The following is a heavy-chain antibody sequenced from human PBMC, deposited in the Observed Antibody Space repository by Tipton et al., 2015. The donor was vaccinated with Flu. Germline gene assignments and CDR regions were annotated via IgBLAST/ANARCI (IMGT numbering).Heavy chain of an antibody. J-gene: IGHJ3*02. V-gene: IGHV4-59*01. D-gene: IGHD5-24*01. CDR3: ARAVGGWPHTSAAFDI. CDR2: IYYSGST. Sequence: TLSLTCTVSGGSISSYYWSWIRQPPGKGLEWIGYIYYSGSTNYNPPLKSRVTISVDTSKNQFSLKLSSVTAAATAVYYCARAVGGWPHTSAAFDIWGQGTVVTVSS. CDR1: GGSISSYY.